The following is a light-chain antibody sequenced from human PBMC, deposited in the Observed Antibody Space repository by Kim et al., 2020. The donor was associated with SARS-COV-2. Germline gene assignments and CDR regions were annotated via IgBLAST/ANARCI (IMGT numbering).Light chain of an antibody. Sequence: SWSPGERAPLSCRAGQSVSSYLAWYQQKPGQAPRLLSYDASNRATGIPARFSGSGSGTDFTLTISSLEPEDFAVYYCQQRSNWLTFGGGTKVDIK. J-gene: IGKJ4*01. CDR2: DAS. CDR3: QQRSNWLT. V-gene: IGKV3-11*01. CDR1: QSVSSY.